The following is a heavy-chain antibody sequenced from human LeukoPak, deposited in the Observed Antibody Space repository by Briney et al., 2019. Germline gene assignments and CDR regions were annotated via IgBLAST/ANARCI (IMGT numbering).Heavy chain of an antibody. CDR1: GGSISSSSYY. Sequence: PSETLSLTCTVSGGSISSSSYYWGWIRQPPGKGLEWIGEINHSGSTNYNPSLKSRVTISVDTSKNQFSLKLSSVTAADTAVYYCARASFRGSPPVRGGSRYYGMDVWGQGTTVTVSS. D-gene: IGHD3-10*02. J-gene: IGHJ6*02. CDR2: INHSGST. V-gene: IGHV4-39*07. CDR3: ARASFRGSPPVRGGSRYYGMDV.